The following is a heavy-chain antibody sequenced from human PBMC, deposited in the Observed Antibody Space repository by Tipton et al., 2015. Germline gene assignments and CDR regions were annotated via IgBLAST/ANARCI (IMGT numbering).Heavy chain of an antibody. Sequence: GLVKPSETLSLTCAVSAYSISTDYYWVWIRRPPGKGLEWIGTISHGGNTFYNPSLKSRVTISADTSKNQFSLRLSSVTAADTAVYYCARDLEHGMDVWGHGTTVTVSS. CDR3: ARDLEHGMDV. J-gene: IGHJ6*02. CDR2: ISHGGNT. V-gene: IGHV4-38-2*02. D-gene: IGHD5-24*01. CDR1: AYSISTDYY.